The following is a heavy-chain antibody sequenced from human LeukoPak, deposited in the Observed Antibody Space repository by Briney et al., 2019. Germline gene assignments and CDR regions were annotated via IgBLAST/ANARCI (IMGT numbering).Heavy chain of an antibody. Sequence: ASVEVSCKASGYTFTSCYMHWVRQAPGQGVEWMGIINPSGGSTSYAQKFQGRVTMTRDMSTSTVYMELSSLRSEDTAVYYCARNPRGSYHPIDLWGRGTLVTVSS. V-gene: IGHV1-46*01. CDR2: INPSGGST. CDR3: ARNPRGSYHPIDL. CDR1: GYTFTSCY. D-gene: IGHD1-26*01. J-gene: IGHJ2*01.